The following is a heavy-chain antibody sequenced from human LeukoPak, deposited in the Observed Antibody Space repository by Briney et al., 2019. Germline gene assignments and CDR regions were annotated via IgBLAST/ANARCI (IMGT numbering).Heavy chain of an antibody. V-gene: IGHV4-4*07. CDR1: GGSISSYY. CDR2: IYSSGST. CDR3: ARVRMTPGYYYMDV. D-gene: IGHD4-11*01. Sequence: SETLSLTCTVSGGSISSYYWSWIRQPAGKGLEWIGRIYSSGSTNYNPSLKSRVTMSIDTSKNQFSLKLSSVTAADTAVYYCARVRMTPGYYYMDVWGKGTTVTVSS. J-gene: IGHJ6*03.